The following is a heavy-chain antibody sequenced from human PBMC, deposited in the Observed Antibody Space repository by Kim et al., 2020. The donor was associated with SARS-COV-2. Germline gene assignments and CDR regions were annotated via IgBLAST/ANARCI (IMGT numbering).Heavy chain of an antibody. J-gene: IGHJ4*02. V-gene: IGHV3-23*01. D-gene: IGHD3-22*01. CDR3: AKEFRYYDSSEVGFDY. Sequence: SVKGRFTISRDNSKNTLYLQMNSLRAEDTAVYYCAKEFRYYDSSEVGFDYWGQGTLVTVSS.